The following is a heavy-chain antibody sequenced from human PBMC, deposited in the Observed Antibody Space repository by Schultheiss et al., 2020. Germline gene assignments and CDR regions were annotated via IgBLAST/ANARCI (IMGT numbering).Heavy chain of an antibody. Sequence: GGSLRLSCAASGFTFSSYSINWVRQAPGKGLEWVSSISSSSSYIYYADSVKGRFTISRDNAKNSLYLQMNSLRAEDTAVYYCARDPSSSWPDRIYYYYYYYMDVWGKGTTVNGYS. CDR2: ISSSSSYI. J-gene: IGHJ6*03. CDR1: GFTFSSYS. D-gene: IGHD6-13*01. CDR3: ARDPSSSWPDRIYYYYYYYMDV. V-gene: IGHV3-21*01.